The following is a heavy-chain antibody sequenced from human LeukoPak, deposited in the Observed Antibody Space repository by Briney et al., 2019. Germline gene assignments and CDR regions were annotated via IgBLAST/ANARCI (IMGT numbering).Heavy chain of an antibody. Sequence: ASVRVSCKASGYTFTSYGISWVRQAPGQGLEWMGWISPYNGDTKYAQKVQDRVTMTTDTSTSTAYMELRRLTSDDTAVYYCARGGSGGSGGWFDTWGEGTRVTVSS. D-gene: IGHD2-15*01. CDR3: ARGGSGGSGGWFDT. V-gene: IGHV1-18*01. CDR1: GYTFTSYG. CDR2: ISPYNGDT. J-gene: IGHJ5*02.